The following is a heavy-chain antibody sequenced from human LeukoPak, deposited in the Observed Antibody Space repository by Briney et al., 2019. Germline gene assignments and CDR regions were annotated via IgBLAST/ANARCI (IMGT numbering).Heavy chain of an antibody. V-gene: IGHV1-69*13. CDR3: ARGYYYDSSGYQHYYYYYYMDV. CDR1: GGTFSSYA. J-gene: IGHJ6*03. Sequence: ASVKVSCKASGGTFSSYAISWVRQAPGHGLEWMGGIIPIFGTANYAQKFQRRVTITADESTSTAYMELSSLRSEDTAVYYCARGYYYDSSGYQHYYYYYYMDVWGKGTTVTVSS. CDR2: IIPIFGTA. D-gene: IGHD3-22*01.